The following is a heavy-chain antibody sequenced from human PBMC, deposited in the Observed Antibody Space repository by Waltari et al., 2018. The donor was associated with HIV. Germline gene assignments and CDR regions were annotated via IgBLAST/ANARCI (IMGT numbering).Heavy chain of an antibody. CDR1: GTVSGHH. V-gene: IGHV4-34*08. CDR3: ARWEGFFDV. J-gene: IGHJ3*01. CDR2: INYSGVP. D-gene: IGHD1-26*01. Sequence: GTVSGHHWSWIRQSPGKGLEWIGEINYSGVPNYNSSLKSRATISVDRSKNQFSLRLTSLTAADTGVYFCARWEGFFDVWG.